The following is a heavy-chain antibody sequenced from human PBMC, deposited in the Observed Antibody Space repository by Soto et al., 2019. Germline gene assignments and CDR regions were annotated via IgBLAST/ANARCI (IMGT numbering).Heavy chain of an antibody. J-gene: IGHJ6*03. D-gene: IGHD6-6*01. V-gene: IGHV3-23*01. CDR1: GFTFSSYA. CDR2: ISGSGGST. CDR3: ARGRGSYSSSSGAWYMDV. Sequence: GGSLRLSCAASGFTFSSYAMSWVRQAPGKGLEWVSAISGSGGSTYYADSVKGRFTISRDNSKNTLYLQMNSLRAEDTAVYYCARGRGSYSSSSGAWYMDVWGKGTTVTVSS.